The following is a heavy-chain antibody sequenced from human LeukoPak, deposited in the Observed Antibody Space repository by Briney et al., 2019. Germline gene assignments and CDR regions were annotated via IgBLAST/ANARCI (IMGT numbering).Heavy chain of an antibody. CDR2: ISSSGSTI. CDR1: GFTFSDYY. J-gene: IGHJ4*02. V-gene: IGHV3-11*01. Sequence: GGSRRLSCAAPGFTFSDYYMSWIPQAPGKGREGVSYISSSGSTIYYADSVKGRFTISRDNAKNSLYLQMNSLRAEDTAVYYCARDKGDYDTSGSLFVFGGQGTLVTVSS. D-gene: IGHD3-22*01. CDR3: ARDKGDYDTSGSLFVF.